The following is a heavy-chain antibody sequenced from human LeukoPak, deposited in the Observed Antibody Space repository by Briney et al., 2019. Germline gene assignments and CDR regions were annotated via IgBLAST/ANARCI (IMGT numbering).Heavy chain of an antibody. CDR3: ARHQEAAAASGYFDY. D-gene: IGHD6-13*01. V-gene: IGHV1-69*15. Sequence: ASMTVSCKASGSTLSSDSISWVRQAPGLGLEWMGSFIPIFGTTNFAQKFRGRVTITADESTDTAYVELSSLKSDDTAMYYCARHQEAAAASGYFDYWGQGTLLTVSS. CDR2: FIPIFGTT. CDR1: GSTLSSDS. J-gene: IGHJ4*02.